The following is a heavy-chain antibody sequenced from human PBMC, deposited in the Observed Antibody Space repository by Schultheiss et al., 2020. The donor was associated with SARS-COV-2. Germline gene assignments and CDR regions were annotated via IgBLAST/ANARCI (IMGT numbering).Heavy chain of an antibody. Sequence: SVKVSCKASGGTFSSYAISWVRQAPGQGLEWMGRINPNSGGTNYAQKFQGRVTITADESTSTAYMELRSLKADDTAVYYCARDALGLDNFDYWGQGTLVTVAS. CDR1: GGTFSSYA. J-gene: IGHJ4*02. CDR3: ARDALGLDNFDY. CDR2: INPNSGGT. D-gene: IGHD2-2*03. V-gene: IGHV1-69*13.